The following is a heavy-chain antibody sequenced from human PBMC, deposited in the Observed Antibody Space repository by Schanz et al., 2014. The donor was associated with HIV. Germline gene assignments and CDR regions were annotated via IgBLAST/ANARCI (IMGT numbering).Heavy chain of an antibody. V-gene: IGHV3-23*04. CDR3: AKSRGDSWPYGMDV. Sequence: VQLVESGGGVVQSGRSLRLSCAASGFTFSSYGMHWVRQAPGKGLEWVSGISDTGVRTNYADSVKGRLTISRDNSENTLYLQMNSLRAEDTAVYYCAKSRGDSWPYGMDVWGQGTTVTVSS. CDR1: GFTFSSYG. D-gene: IGHD4-17*01. CDR2: ISDTGVRT. J-gene: IGHJ6*02.